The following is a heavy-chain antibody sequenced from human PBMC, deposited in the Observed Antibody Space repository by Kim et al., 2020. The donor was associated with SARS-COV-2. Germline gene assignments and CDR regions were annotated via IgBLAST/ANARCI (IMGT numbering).Heavy chain of an antibody. CDR2: INHSGST. J-gene: IGHJ4*02. V-gene: IGHV4-34*01. D-gene: IGHD3-16*01. Sequence: SETLSLTCAVYGGSFSGYYWSWIRQPPGKGLEWIGEINHSGSTNYNPSLKSRVTISVDTSKNQFSLKLSSVTAADTAVYYCARGRSGWGQGTLVTVSS. CDR3: ARGRSG. CDR1: GGSFSGYY.